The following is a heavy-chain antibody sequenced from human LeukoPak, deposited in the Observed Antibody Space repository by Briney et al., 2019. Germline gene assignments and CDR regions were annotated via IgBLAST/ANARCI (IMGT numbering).Heavy chain of an antibody. J-gene: IGHJ4*02. CDR3: ARVCQWLVRCFDY. Sequence: GGSLRLSCAASGFTFSSYWMSWVRQAPGKGLEWVANIKQDGSEKYYVDSVKGRFTVSRDNAKNSLYLQMNSLRAEDTAVYYCARVCQWLVRCFDYWGQGTLVTVSS. V-gene: IGHV3-7*03. CDR1: GFTFSSYW. D-gene: IGHD6-19*01. CDR2: IKQDGSEK.